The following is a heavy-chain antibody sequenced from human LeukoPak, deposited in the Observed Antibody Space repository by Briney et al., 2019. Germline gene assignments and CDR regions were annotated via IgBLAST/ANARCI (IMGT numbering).Heavy chain of an antibody. D-gene: IGHD3-9*01. J-gene: IGHJ6*03. CDR3: ARDPGGLTGILYYYYMDV. V-gene: IGHV3-21*01. Sequence: GGSLRLSCVASGFTFSSYSMNWVRQAPGKGLEWVSSICRSSGYTYYADSVKGRFTISRDNAKNSLYLQMNSLRAEDTAVYYCARDPGGLTGILYYYYMDVWGKGTTVTVSS. CDR1: GFTFSSYS. CDR2: ICRSSGYT.